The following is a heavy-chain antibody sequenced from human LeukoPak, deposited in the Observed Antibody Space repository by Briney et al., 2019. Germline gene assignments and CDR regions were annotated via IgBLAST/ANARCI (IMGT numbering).Heavy chain of an antibody. CDR1: GFTFSSYA. CDR3: VRGDRGHFDY. D-gene: IGHD3-10*01. J-gene: IGHJ4*02. Sequence: PGGSLRLSCAASGFTFSSYAMNWVRQAPGKGLEWVSDISGTGGSTYYADSVKGRFTISRDNAKNTLYLQMNSLRAEDTAVYYCVRGDRGHFDYWGQGTLVTVSS. CDR2: ISGTGGST. V-gene: IGHV3-23*01.